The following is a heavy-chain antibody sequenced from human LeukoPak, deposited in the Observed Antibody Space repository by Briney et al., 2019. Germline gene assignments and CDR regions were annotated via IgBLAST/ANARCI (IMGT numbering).Heavy chain of an antibody. CDR2: ISGNGAGT. CDR1: AFTFSRDD. J-gene: IGHJ4*02. CDR3: AREDSSMVLSLDY. V-gene: IGHV3-23*01. D-gene: IGHD5-18*01. Sequence: HPGGSLRLSCAASAFTFSRDDMAWVRQPPGKRPEWISSISGNGAGTHYIDSVRGRFIISRDNSKNTVYLQMNSLRAEDTAIYYCAREDSSMVLSLDYWGQGTLVTVSS.